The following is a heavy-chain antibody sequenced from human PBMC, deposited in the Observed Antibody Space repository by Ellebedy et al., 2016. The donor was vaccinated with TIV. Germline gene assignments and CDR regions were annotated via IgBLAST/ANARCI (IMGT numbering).Heavy chain of an antibody. Sequence: SETLSLXXAFNHSSFAVYSWSWIRQSPRKGPEWIGEISQRGSTNYNPSPRSRVSLSIDPSKKQFSLKLRSVTAADTAVYYCARAGGADYWGQGTLVTVSS. J-gene: IGHJ4*02. V-gene: IGHV4-34*01. D-gene: IGHD3-10*01. CDR1: HSSFAVYS. CDR3: ARAGGADY. CDR2: ISQRGST.